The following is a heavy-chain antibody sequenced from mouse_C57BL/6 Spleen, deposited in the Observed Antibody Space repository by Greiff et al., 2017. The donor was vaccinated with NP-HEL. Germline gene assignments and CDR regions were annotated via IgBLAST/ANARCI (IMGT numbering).Heavy chain of an antibody. D-gene: IGHD1-1*01. V-gene: IGHV10-3*01. CDR1: GFTFNTYA. CDR2: IRSKSSNYAT. CDR3: VRPPTTVVDAWFAY. Sequence: EVKLVESGGGLVQPKGSLKLSCAASGFTFNTYAMHWVRQAPGKGLEWVARIRSKSSNYATYYADSVKDRFTISRDDSQSMLYLQMNNLKTEDTAMYYCVRPPTTVVDAWFAYWGQGTLVTVSA. J-gene: IGHJ3*01.